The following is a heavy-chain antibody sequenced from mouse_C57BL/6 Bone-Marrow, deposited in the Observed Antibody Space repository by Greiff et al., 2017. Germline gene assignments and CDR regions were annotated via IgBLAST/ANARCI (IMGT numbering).Heavy chain of an antibody. CDR2: IYPRSGNT. Sequence: VHLVESGAELARPGASVKLSCKASGYTFTSYGISWVKQRTGQGLEWIGEIYPRSGNTYYNEKFKGKATLTADKSSSTAYMELRSLTSEDSAVYFCAREVAYDGYYLAYWGQGTLVTVSA. V-gene: IGHV1-81*01. J-gene: IGHJ3*01. D-gene: IGHD2-3*01. CDR3: AREVAYDGYYLAY. CDR1: GYTFTSYG.